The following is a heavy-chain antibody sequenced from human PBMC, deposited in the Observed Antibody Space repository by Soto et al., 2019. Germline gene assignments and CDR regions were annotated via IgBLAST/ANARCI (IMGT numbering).Heavy chain of an antibody. Sequence: PAGSLRLSCAASRFTFSSYWMSWVRQAPGKGLEWVANIKQDGSEKYYVDSVKGRFTIPRDNAKNSLYLQMSSLRAEDTAVYYCARDFYDSSGYYPDYWGQGTLVTVSS. D-gene: IGHD3-22*01. CDR1: RFTFSSYW. V-gene: IGHV3-7*01. CDR2: IKQDGSEK. J-gene: IGHJ4*02. CDR3: ARDFYDSSGYYPDY.